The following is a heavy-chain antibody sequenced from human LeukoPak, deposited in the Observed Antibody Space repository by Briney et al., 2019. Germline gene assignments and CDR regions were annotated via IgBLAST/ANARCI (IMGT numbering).Heavy chain of an antibody. CDR1: GGSFSGYY. J-gene: IGHJ4*02. D-gene: IGHD3-3*01. CDR2: INHSGST. V-gene: IGHV4-34*01. Sequence: SETLSLTCAVYGGSFSGYYWSWIRQPPGKGLEWIEEINHSGSTNYNPSLKSRVTISVDTSKNQFSLKLSSVTAADTAVYYCARLEWQAGYFDYWGQGTLVTVSS. CDR3: ARLEWQAGYFDY.